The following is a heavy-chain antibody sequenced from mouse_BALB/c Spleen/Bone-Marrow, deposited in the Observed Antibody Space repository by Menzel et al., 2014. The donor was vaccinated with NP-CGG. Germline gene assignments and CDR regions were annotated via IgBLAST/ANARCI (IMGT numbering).Heavy chain of an antibody. Sequence: VQLQQSGPELVKPGASVKISCKASGYAFSSSWMHWVKQRPGQGLEWIGLIYPGDGDTNYNGKFKGKATMTADTSSITACSQPSSLPSRHSAVYFCTNSDGYRTIHYWGQGPSVTVSS. D-gene: IGHD2-3*01. V-gene: IGHV1-80*01. CDR3: TNSDGYRTIHY. CDR2: IYPGDGDT. J-gene: IGHJ4*01. CDR1: GYAFSSSW.